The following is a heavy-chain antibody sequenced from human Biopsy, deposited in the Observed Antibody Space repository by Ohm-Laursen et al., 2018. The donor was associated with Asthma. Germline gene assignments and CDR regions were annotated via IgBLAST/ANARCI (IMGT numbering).Heavy chain of an antibody. Sequence: TLPLTCTVSYGSITSGGYYWTWIRQHPGKGLGWIGFIYYSGSTYYNPSLKSRVSISIDTSKNQFSLKLSSVTAADTAVYYCARAQDYYDSRGYYRSFDYWGQGALVTVSS. CDR2: IYYSGST. CDR3: ARAQDYYDSRGYYRSFDY. CDR1: YGSITSGGYY. V-gene: IGHV4-31*03. D-gene: IGHD3-22*01. J-gene: IGHJ4*02.